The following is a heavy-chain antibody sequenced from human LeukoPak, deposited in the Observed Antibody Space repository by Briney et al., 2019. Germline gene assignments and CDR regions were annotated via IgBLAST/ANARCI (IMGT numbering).Heavy chain of an antibody. CDR3: ANGVEAFDI. CDR2: ISGSGGST. V-gene: IGHV3-23*01. CDR1: RFTFSSYA. Sequence: GGSLRLSCAASRFTFSSYAMSGVRQAPGKGLEWVSAISGSGGSTYYADSVKGRFTIYRDNSKNTLYLQMNSLRAEDTAVYYCANGVEAFDIWGQGTMVTVSS. D-gene: IGHD5-24*01. J-gene: IGHJ3*02.